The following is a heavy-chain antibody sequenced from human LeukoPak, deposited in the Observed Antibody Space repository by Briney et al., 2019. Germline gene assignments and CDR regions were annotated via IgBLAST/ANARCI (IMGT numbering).Heavy chain of an antibody. J-gene: IGHJ5*02. D-gene: IGHD4-11*01. CDR3: AGDQTVTTLNWFDP. Sequence: GGSLRLSCAASGFTFSSYSMNWVRQAPGKGLEWVSYISSSSSTIYYADSVKGRFTISRDNAKNSLYLQMNSLRAEDTAVYYCAGDQTVTTLNWFDPWGQGTLVTVSS. CDR2: ISSSSSTI. V-gene: IGHV3-48*01. CDR1: GFTFSSYS.